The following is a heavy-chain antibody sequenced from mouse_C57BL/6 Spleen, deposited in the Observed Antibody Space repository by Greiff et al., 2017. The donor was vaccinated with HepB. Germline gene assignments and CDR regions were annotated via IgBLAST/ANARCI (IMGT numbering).Heavy chain of an antibody. V-gene: IGHV1-64*01. J-gene: IGHJ2*01. CDR2: IHPNRGST. CDR1: GYTFTSYW. CDR3: ARERDFDY. Sequence: QVHVKQPGAELVKPGASVKLSCKASGYTFTSYWMHWVKQRPGQGLAWIGMIHPNRGSTNYNEKFKSKATLTVDKSSSTAYMQLSSLTSEDSAVYYCARERDFDYWGQGTTLTVSS.